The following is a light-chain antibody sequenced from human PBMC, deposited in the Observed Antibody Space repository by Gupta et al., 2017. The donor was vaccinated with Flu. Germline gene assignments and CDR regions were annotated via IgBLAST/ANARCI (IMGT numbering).Light chain of an antibody. CDR1: QSISSY. Sequence: DIQMTQSPSSLSASVGDRVTITCRASQSISSYLNWYQQKPGKAPKLLIYAASSLQSGVLSRFSGSGSGTDFTLTISSLQPEDFATYYCQQSYSTLLFTFGPGTKVDIK. J-gene: IGKJ3*01. V-gene: IGKV1-39*01. CDR3: QQSYSTLLFT. CDR2: AAS.